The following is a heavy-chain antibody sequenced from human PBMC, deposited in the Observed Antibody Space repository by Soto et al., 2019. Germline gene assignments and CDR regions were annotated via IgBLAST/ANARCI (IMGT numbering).Heavy chain of an antibody. CDR2: ITDGGGST. D-gene: IGHD1-1*01. CDR1: GFTFTNVA. J-gene: IGHJ4*01. Sequence: XGSLRLSFVASGFTFTNVAMTWVRQAPGKGLEWVSSITDGGGSTDYADSVKGRFTISRDNSKSTLYLQMNNLRADDTAVYYCAKLYWNPRYFDYWGHGARVTAPQ. V-gene: IGHV3-23*01. CDR3: AKLYWNPRYFDY.